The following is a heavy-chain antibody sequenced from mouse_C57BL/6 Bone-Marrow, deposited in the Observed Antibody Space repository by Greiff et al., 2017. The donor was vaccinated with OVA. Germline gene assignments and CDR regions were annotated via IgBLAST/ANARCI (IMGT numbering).Heavy chain of an antibody. V-gene: IGHV2-5*01. CDR2: IWRGGST. Sequence: VHLVESGPGLVQPSQSLSITCTVSGFSLTSYGVHWVRQSPGKGLEWLGVIWRGGSTDYNAAFMSRLSITKDNSKSQVFFKMNSLQADDTAIYYCAKEGGGLKYDDLDYWGQGTTLTVSS. J-gene: IGHJ2*01. CDR3: AKEGGGLKYDDLDY. D-gene: IGHD1-3*01. CDR1: GFSLTSYG.